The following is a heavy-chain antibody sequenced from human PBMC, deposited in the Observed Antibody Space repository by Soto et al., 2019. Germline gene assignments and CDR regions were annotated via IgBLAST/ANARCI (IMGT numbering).Heavy chain of an antibody. CDR1: GFTFSSYD. CDR3: ARDLAIAAHGHFDY. D-gene: IGHD6-13*01. CDR2: IGTAGDT. J-gene: IGHJ4*02. V-gene: IGHV3-13*01. Sequence: GGSLRLSCAASGFTFSSYDMHWVRQATGKGLEWVSAIGTAGDTYYPGSVKGRFTISRENAKNSLYLQMNSLRAGDTAVYYCARDLAIAAHGHFDYWGQGTLVTVSS.